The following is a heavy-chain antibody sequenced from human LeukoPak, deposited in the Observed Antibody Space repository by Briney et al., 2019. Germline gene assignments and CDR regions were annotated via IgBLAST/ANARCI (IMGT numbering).Heavy chain of an antibody. J-gene: IGHJ6*02. CDR3: ARDWGYYYYYGMDV. CDR2: ISSSGSTI. D-gene: IGHD3-16*01. V-gene: IGHV3-11*04. CDR1: GFTFSDYY. Sequence: GGSLRLSCAASGFTFSDYYMSWIRQAPGKGLEWVSYISSSGSTIYYADSVKGRFTISRDNAKNSLYLQMNSLSAEDTAVYYCARDWGYYYYYGMDVWGQGTTVTVSS.